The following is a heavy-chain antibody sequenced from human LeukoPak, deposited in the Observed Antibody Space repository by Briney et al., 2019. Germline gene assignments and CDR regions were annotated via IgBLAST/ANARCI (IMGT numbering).Heavy chain of an antibody. CDR1: GFTFHEYG. D-gene: IGHD1-26*01. CDR3: ARRLGNPGSLGYCDL. Sequence: PGGSLRLSCAASGFTFHEYGMSWVRQVPGKGLEWVSAISGSGSSTSYADSVKGRFTISRDNSKNTLYPQMNSLRAEDTALYYCARRLGNPGSLGYCDLWGRGTLVTVSS. CDR2: ISGSGSST. V-gene: IGHV3-23*01. J-gene: IGHJ2*01.